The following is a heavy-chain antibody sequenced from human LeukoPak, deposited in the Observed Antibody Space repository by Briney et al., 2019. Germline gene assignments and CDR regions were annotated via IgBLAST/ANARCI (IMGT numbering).Heavy chain of an antibody. CDR3: VRDWGY. Sequence: GGSLRLSCTVSGFIFSNYRMSWVRQAPGRGLEWVSTITNTSSDIYYADSVKGRFTISRDNAENSLFLRMNSLRAEDTAVYYCVRDWGYWGQGTLVTVSS. D-gene: IGHD3-22*01. V-gene: IGHV3-21*01. CDR2: ITNTSSDI. J-gene: IGHJ4*02. CDR1: GFIFSNYR.